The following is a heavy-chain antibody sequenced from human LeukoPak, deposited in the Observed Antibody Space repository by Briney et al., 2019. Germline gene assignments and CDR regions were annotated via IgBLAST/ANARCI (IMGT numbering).Heavy chain of an antibody. Sequence: SETLSLTCTVSGGSIRTYYRSWIRQPPGKGLQWIGYIYYSGSTKYSPSLKSRVTISVDTSKNQSSLKLSSVTAADTAVYYCARHFRYCSGGSWPDAFDIWGQGTMVSVSS. J-gene: IGHJ3*02. V-gene: IGHV4-59*08. D-gene: IGHD2-15*01. CDR2: IYYSGST. CDR3: ARHFRYCSGGSWPDAFDI. CDR1: GGSIRTYY.